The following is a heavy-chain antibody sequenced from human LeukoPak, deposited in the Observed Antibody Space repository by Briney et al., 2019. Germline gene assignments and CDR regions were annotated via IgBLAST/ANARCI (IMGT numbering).Heavy chain of an antibody. CDR2: IYYSGST. J-gene: IGHJ4*02. D-gene: IGHD3-16*01. CDR1: GGSISSYY. CDR3: AREWGAFELEYYFDY. V-gene: IGHV4-59*01. Sequence: SETLSLTCTVSGGSISSYYWSWIRQPPGKGLEWIGYIYYSGSTNYNPSLKSRVTISVDTSKNQFSLKLSSVTAADTAVYYCAREWGAFELEYYFDYWGRGTLVTVSS.